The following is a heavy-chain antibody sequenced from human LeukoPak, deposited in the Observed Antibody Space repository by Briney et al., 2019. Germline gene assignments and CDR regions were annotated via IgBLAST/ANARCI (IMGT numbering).Heavy chain of an antibody. CDR2: INHSGSI. CDR3: ARVTPYSSSWYKRYDYYMDV. Sequence: PSETLSLTCAVYAGSFSGYYSSSIRHPPEKGLEWIGEINHSGSIDYNPSLKSRVTVSVDTSKNQFSLKLSSVTAADTAVYYCARVTPYSSSWYKRYDYYMDVWGKGTTVTVSS. J-gene: IGHJ6*03. CDR1: AGSFSGYY. D-gene: IGHD6-13*01. V-gene: IGHV4-34*01.